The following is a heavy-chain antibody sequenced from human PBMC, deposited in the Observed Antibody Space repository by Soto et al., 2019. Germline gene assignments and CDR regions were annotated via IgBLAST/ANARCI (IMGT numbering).Heavy chain of an antibody. CDR2: ISAHNGNT. V-gene: IGHV1-18*01. D-gene: IGHD2-2*01. Sequence: QVHLVQSGAEVKKPGASVKVSCQGSGYAFTTYGITWVRQAPGQGLEWMGWISAHNGNTNYAQKLQGRVTVTRDTPTSTAYMELRSLRYDATAVYYCARGQYGDYGGQGALVTVSS. J-gene: IGHJ4*02. CDR3: ARGQYGDY. CDR1: GYAFTTYG.